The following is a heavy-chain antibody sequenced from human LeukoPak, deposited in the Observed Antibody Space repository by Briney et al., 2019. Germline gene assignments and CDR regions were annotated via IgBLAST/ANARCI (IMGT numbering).Heavy chain of an antibody. CDR1: GFTFRNYA. Sequence: PGGSLRLFCSASGFTFRNYAMSWVRQAPGQGLEWVSLITGSGGNTQYADSVKGRFTISRDNYKNTLYLDMNSLSVEDTDVYFCAKTLVGAITGDYCGQGTLLTVSS. D-gene: IGHD1-26*01. J-gene: IGHJ4*02. CDR3: AKTLVGAITGDY. CDR2: ITGSGGNT. V-gene: IGHV3-23*01.